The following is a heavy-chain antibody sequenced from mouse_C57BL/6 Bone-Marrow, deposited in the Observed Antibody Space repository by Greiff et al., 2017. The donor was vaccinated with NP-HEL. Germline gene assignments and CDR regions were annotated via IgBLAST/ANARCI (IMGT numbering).Heavy chain of an antibody. V-gene: IGHV1-69*01. CDR2: IDPSDSYT. CDR1: GYTFTSYW. J-gene: IGHJ4*01. Sequence: QVQLKQPGAELVMPGASVKLSCKASGYTFTSYWMHWVKQRPGQGLEWIGEIDPSDSYTNYNQKFQGKSTLTVDKSSSTAYMQLSSLTSEDSAVYYCARAGMDYWGQGTSVTVSS. CDR3: ARAGMDY.